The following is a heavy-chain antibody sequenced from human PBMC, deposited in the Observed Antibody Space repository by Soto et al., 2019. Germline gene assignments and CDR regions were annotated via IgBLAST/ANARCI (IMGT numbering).Heavy chain of an antibody. D-gene: IGHD2-2*02. Sequence: SVKVSCKASGGTFSSYAISWVRQAPGQGLEWMGGIIPIFGTANYAQKFQGRVTITADESTSTAYMELSSLRSEDTAVYYCARDSPDQLLYPVARYYGMDVWGQGTTVTAP. J-gene: IGHJ6*02. CDR2: IIPIFGTA. V-gene: IGHV1-69*13. CDR1: GGTFSSYA. CDR3: ARDSPDQLLYPVARYYGMDV.